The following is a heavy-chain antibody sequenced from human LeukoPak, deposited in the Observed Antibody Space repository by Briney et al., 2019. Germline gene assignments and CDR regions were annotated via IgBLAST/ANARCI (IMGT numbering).Heavy chain of an antibody. CDR3: ARGYSYGYGEFDY. CDR2: INHSGGT. Sequence: PSETLSLTCAVYGGSFSGYYWSWIRQPPGKGLEWIGEINHSGGTNYNPSLKSRVTISVDTSKNQFSLKLSSVTAADTAVYYCARGYSYGYGEFDYWGQGTLVTVSS. CDR1: GGSFSGYY. V-gene: IGHV4-34*01. D-gene: IGHD5-18*01. J-gene: IGHJ4*02.